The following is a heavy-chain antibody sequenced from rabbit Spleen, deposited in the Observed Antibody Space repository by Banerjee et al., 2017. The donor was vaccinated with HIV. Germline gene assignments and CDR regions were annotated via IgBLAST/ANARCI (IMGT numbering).Heavy chain of an antibody. CDR2: IAGSSSGFT. CDR3: VRDQAGYAGYGPYYFNL. D-gene: IGHD7-1*01. V-gene: IGHV1S40*01. J-gene: IGHJ4*01. Sequence: QSLEESGGDLVKPGASLTLTCTASGFSFSSSDYMCWVRQAPGKGLEWISCIAGSSSGFTYSATWAKGRFTCSKTSSTTVTLQMTSLTVADTATYFCVRDQAGYAGYGPYYFNLWGPGTLVTVS. CDR1: GFSFSSSDY.